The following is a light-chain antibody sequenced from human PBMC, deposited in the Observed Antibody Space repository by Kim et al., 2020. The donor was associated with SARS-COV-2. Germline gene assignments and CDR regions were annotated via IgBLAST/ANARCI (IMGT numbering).Light chain of an antibody. CDR2: AAS. Sequence: AIRMTQSPSSLSASTGDRVTITCRASQGISSYLAWYQQKPGKAPKLLIYAASTLQSGVPSRFSGSGSGTDFTLTISCLQSEDFATYYCQQYYSYPPTLGQGTKLEI. V-gene: IGKV1-8*01. J-gene: IGKJ2*01. CDR1: QGISSY. CDR3: QQYYSYPPT.